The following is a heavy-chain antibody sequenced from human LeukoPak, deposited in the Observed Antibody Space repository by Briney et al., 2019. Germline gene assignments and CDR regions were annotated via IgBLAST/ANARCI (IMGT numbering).Heavy chain of an antibody. CDR2: MYYSGIT. J-gene: IGHJ5*02. CDR1: GGSISSYY. Sequence: PSETLSLTCTVSGGSISSYYWSWIRQPPGKGLEWIGYMYYSGITKYNPSLKCRVTISVDTSKNQFSLKLSSVTAADTAVYYCARSDGGFDPWGQGTLVTVSS. D-gene: IGHD2-21*02. CDR3: ARSDGGFDP. V-gene: IGHV4-59*01.